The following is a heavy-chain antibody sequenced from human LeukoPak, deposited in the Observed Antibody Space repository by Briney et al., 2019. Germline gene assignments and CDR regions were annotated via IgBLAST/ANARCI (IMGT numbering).Heavy chain of an antibody. Sequence: QTGGSLRLSCAASGFTFSSYWMSWVRQAPGKGLEWVANIKQDGSEKYYVDSVKGRFTISRDNAKNSLYLQMNSLRPEDTAVYYCAVLWSHNDAFDIWGQGTMVTVSS. CDR3: AVLWSHNDAFDI. V-gene: IGHV3-7*01. CDR2: IKQDGSEK. D-gene: IGHD2-21*01. J-gene: IGHJ3*02. CDR1: GFTFSSYW.